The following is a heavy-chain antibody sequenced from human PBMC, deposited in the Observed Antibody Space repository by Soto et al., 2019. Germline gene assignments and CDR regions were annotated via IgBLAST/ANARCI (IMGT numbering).Heavy chain of an antibody. D-gene: IGHD3-9*01. J-gene: IGHJ6*02. Sequence: ASVKVSCNASGGTFSSYAISWVRQAPGQGLEWVGGIIPIFGTANYAQKFQGRVTITADKSTSTAYMELSSLRSEDTAVYYCARVKYYDILTGYYDYYYGMDVWGQGTTVTVSS. CDR3: ARVKYYDILTGYYDYYYGMDV. CDR2: IIPIFGTA. CDR1: GGTFSSYA. V-gene: IGHV1-69*06.